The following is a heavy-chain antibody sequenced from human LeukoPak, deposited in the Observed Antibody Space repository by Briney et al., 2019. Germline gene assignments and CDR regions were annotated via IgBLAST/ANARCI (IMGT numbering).Heavy chain of an antibody. J-gene: IGHJ4*02. Sequence: GGSLRLSCAASGFTFSSYAMSWVRQAPGKGLEWVSAISGSGGSTYYADSVEGRFTISRDNSKNTPYLQMNSLRAEDTAVYYCAKEGRQGGYFDWLPISWYYFDYWGQGTLVTVSS. CDR2: ISGSGGST. V-gene: IGHV3-23*01. D-gene: IGHD3-9*01. CDR1: GFTFSSYA. CDR3: AKEGRQGGYFDWLPISWYYFDY.